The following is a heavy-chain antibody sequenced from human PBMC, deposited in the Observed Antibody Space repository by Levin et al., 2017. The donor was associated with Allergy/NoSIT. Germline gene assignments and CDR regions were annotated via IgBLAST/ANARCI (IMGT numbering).Heavy chain of an antibody. CDR1: GFTVSTNY. D-gene: IGHD3-22*01. Sequence: GESLKISCAASGFTVSTNYMTWVRQAPGKGLEWVSLIHVNGATTYADPVRGRFTISRDNSRNTLHLQMNSLRVEDTAVYYCACDSSGSTKVWHFDLWGRGTLVTVSS. J-gene: IGHJ2*01. CDR3: ACDSSGSTKVWHFDL. CDR2: IHVNGAT. V-gene: IGHV3-53*01.